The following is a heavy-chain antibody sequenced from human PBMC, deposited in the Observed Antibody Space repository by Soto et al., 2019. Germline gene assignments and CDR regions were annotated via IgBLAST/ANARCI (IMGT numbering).Heavy chain of an antibody. Sequence: QVQLQQWGAGLLKPSENLSLTCAVYGGSFSGYYWSWIRQPPGKGLEWIGEINHSGSTNYNPSLKSRVTMSVDTSKNQFSLKLSSVTAADTAVYYCARGVTMVRRDYYYYMDVWGKGTTVTVSS. CDR3: ARGVTMVRRDYYYYMDV. J-gene: IGHJ6*03. D-gene: IGHD3-10*01. CDR1: GGSFSGYY. V-gene: IGHV4-34*01. CDR2: INHSGST.